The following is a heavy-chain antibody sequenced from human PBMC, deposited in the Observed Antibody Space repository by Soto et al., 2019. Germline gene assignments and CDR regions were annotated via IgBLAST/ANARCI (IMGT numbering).Heavy chain of an antibody. D-gene: IGHD3-16*01. V-gene: IGHV3-66*01. J-gene: IGHJ3*02. CDR2: IYSGGST. Sequence: EVQLVESGGGLVQPGGSLRLSCAASGFTVSSNYMSWVRQAPGKGLEWVSVIYSGGSTYYADSVKGRFTISRDNSKNTLYLQMNSLRAEDTAVYYCARDPGLYIWGSYSHAFDIWGQGTMVTVSS. CDR3: ARDPGLYIWGSYSHAFDI. CDR1: GFTVSSNY.